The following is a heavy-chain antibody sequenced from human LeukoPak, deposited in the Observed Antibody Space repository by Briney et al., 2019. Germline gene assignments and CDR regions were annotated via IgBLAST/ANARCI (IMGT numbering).Heavy chain of an antibody. V-gene: IGHV6-1*01. J-gene: IGHJ6*02. CDR2: TYYRSKWYN. D-gene: IGHD5-12*01. CDR3: ARGGGPDIVEGGYYYGMDV. CDR1: GDSVSSNSAA. Sequence: SQTLSLTCAISGDSVSSNSAAWNWIRQSPSRGLEWLGRTYYRSKWYNDYAVSVKSRITINPDTSKNQFSLQLNSVTPEDTAVYYCARGGGPDIVEGGYYYGMDVWGQGTTVTVSS.